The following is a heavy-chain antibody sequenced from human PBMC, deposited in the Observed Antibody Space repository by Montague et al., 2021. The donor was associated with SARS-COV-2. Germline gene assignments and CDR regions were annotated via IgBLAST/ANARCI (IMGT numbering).Heavy chain of an antibody. CDR3: ARVNYCGVDY. Sequence: SATLSLTCAVYGVSFRDHFWCWIRQPPGKGLEWIGEINHSGRITYRPSLKFRVSMSIDTSKNQFSLHLRSLTAEDAAVFYCARVNYCGVDYWGPGTLVTVAS. CDR2: INHSGRI. J-gene: IGHJ4*02. CDR1: GVSFRDHF. V-gene: IGHV4-34*01. D-gene: IGHD3-10*01.